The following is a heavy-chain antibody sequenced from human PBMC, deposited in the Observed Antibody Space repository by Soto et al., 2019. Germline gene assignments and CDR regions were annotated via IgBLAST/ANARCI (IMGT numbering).Heavy chain of an antibody. V-gene: IGHV2-5*01. D-gene: IGHD1-7*01. CDR1: GFSLNTAGMG. J-gene: IGHJ4*02. Sequence: QITLKESGPTLVKPTQTLTLTCSFSGFSLNTAGMGVGWIRQPPGKALEWLALIYWNDDGRYNPSLKSRPTSSHAPSKNEVVLTMTNMDPLDTATSSCAHPYNWNSITPFDYWGRGILVSVSS. CDR3: AHPYNWNSITPFDY. CDR2: IYWNDDG.